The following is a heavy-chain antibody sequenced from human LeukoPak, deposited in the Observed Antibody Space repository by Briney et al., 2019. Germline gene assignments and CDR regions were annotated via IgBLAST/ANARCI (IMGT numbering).Heavy chain of an antibody. J-gene: IGHJ4*02. CDR3: ARLRGDWAAPDSDY. CDR2: INPNSGGT. D-gene: IGHD3-10*01. Sequence: GASVKVSCKASGYTFTGYYMHWVRQAPGQGLEWMGWINPNSGGTNYAQKLQGRVTMTTDTSTSTAYMELRSLRSDDTAVYYCARLRGDWAAPDSDYWGQGTLVTVSS. CDR1: GYTFTGYY. V-gene: IGHV1-2*02.